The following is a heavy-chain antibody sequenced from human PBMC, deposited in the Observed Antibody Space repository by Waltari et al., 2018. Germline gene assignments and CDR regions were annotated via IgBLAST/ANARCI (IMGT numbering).Heavy chain of an antibody. J-gene: IGHJ4*02. D-gene: IGHD4-17*01. V-gene: IGHV1-69-2*01. Sequence: EVQLVQSGAEVKKTGATVKISCKASGYSFTDYYMHWVQSAPGKGLECMGRVDRPERVTIYAEKFHGKCSITADTSTDTAYMELSSLRSEDTAVYYCSTDRKPRTTVTPFDYWGQGTLVTVSS. CDR1: GYSFTDYY. CDR3: STDRKPRTTVTPFDY. CDR2: VDRPERVT.